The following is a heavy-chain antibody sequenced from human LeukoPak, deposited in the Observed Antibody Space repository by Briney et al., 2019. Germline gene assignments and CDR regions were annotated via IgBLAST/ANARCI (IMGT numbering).Heavy chain of an antibody. CDR2: IYPGDSDT. V-gene: IGHV5-51*01. CDR3: ARLKEGAVDY. Sequence: SLQISCXXSXYSFTSYWIGWVRQMPGKGLEWMGIIYPGDSDTRYSPSFQGQVTISADKSISTAYLQWSSLKASDTAMYYCARLKEGAVDYWGQGTLVTVSS. J-gene: IGHJ4*02. CDR1: XYSFTSYW. D-gene: IGHD1-26*01.